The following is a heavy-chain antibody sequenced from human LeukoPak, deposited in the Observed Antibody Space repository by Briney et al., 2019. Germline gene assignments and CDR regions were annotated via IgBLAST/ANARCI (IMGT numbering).Heavy chain of an antibody. Sequence: GRSLRLSCAASGFTFSSYGMHWVRQAPGKGLEWVSAISVSDDNTYYADSVKGRFTISRDNSKNTLYLQMNSLRAEDTAVYYCAKQGSGSYYFDYWGQGTLVTVSS. CDR3: AKQGSGSYYFDY. J-gene: IGHJ4*02. CDR1: GFTFSSYG. CDR2: ISVSDDNT. V-gene: IGHV3-23*01.